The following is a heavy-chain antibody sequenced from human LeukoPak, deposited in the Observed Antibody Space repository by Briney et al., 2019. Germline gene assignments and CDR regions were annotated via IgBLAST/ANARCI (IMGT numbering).Heavy chain of an antibody. Sequence: SETLSLTCAVSGGSISSSNWWSWVRQPPGMGLEWIGEIYHSGSTNYNLSLTSRVTISVDKSKNQLSLKLSSVTAADTAVYYCARVSSDNLDYWGQGTLVTVSS. V-gene: IGHV4-4*02. D-gene: IGHD1-14*01. J-gene: IGHJ4*02. CDR2: IYHSGST. CDR1: GGSISSSNW. CDR3: ARVSSDNLDY.